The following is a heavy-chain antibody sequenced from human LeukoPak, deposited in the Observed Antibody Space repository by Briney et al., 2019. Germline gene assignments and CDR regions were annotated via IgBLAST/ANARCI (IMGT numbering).Heavy chain of an antibody. J-gene: IGHJ6*03. V-gene: IGHV1-18*01. CDR2: ISTYNGNT. Sequence: ASVNVSCKASGGTFSSYAISWVRQAPGQGLECMGWISTYNGNTNYAQKLQGRVTMTTDTSTSIAYMELRSLRSDDTAVYYCAREGSPFYYYYMDVWGKGTTVTVSS. D-gene: IGHD2-15*01. CDR1: GGTFSSYA. CDR3: AREGSPFYYYYMDV.